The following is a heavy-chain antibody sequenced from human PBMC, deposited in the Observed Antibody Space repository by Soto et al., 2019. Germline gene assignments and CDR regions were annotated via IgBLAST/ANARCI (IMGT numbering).Heavy chain of an antibody. CDR3: ASLGVRYRSSWYRDY. D-gene: IGHD6-13*01. CDR2: IYHSGST. V-gene: IGHV4-4*02. CDR1: GGSISSSNW. J-gene: IGHJ4*02. Sequence: QVQLQESGPGLVKPSGTLSLTCAVSGGSISSSNWWSWVRQPPGKGLEWIGEIYHSGSTNYNPSLRSRVAMXXDXSXXQFSLKLSSVTAADTAVYYCASLGVRYRSSWYRDYWGQGTLVTVSS.